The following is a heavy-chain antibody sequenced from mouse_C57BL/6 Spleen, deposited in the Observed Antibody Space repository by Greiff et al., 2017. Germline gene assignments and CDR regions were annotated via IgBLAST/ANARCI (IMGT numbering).Heavy chain of an antibody. V-gene: IGHV1-80*01. CDR3: AQTAQATPFDY. J-gene: IGHJ2*01. D-gene: IGHD3-2*02. CDR2: IYPGDGDT. CDR1: GYAFSSYW. Sequence: VQLQQSGAELVKPGASVKISCKASGYAFSSYWMNWVKQRPGKGLEWIGQIYPGDGDTNYNGKFKGKATLTAYKSSSTAYMQLRSITSEDSAVYFCAQTAQATPFDYWGQGTTLTVSS.